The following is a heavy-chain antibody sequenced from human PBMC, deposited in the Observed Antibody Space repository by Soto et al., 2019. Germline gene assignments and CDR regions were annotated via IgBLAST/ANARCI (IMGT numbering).Heavy chain of an antibody. Sequence: PSETLSLTCTVSGGSISSSSYYWGWIRQPPGKGLEWIGSIYYSGSTYYNPSLNSRVTISVDTSKNQFSLKLSSVTAADTAVCYWAPQSVHYDFWSGYDYYYGMDVWGQGTTVTASS. V-gene: IGHV4-39*01. CDR1: GGSISSSSYY. CDR3: APQSVHYDFWSGYDYYYGMDV. CDR2: IYYSGST. J-gene: IGHJ6*02. D-gene: IGHD3-3*01.